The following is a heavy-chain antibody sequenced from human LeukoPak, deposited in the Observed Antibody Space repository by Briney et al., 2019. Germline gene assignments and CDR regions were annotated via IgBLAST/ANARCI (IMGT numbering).Heavy chain of an antibody. CDR3: AREPRGIAVAGTRGAFDI. CDR2: ISGSGGST. V-gene: IGHV3-23*01. CDR1: GFTFSSYG. Sequence: GGSLRLSCAASGFTFSSYGMSWVRQAPEKGLEWVSGISGSGGSTYYADSVKGRFTISRDNSKNTLYLRMNSLRAEDTAVYYCAREPRGIAVAGTRGAFDIWGQGTMVTVSS. J-gene: IGHJ3*02. D-gene: IGHD6-19*01.